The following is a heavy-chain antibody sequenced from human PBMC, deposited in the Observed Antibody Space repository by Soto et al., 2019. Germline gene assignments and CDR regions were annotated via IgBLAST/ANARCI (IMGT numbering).Heavy chain of an antibody. Sequence: PSETLSLTCAVYGGSFSGYYWSWIRQPPGKGLEWIGEINHSGSTNYNPSLKSRVTISVDTSKNQFSLKLSSVTAADTAVYYCARGHPVLRYFDWLPPNWFDPWGQGTLVTVS. CDR2: INHSGST. D-gene: IGHD3-9*01. CDR3: ARGHPVLRYFDWLPPNWFDP. CDR1: GGSFSGYY. J-gene: IGHJ5*02. V-gene: IGHV4-34*01.